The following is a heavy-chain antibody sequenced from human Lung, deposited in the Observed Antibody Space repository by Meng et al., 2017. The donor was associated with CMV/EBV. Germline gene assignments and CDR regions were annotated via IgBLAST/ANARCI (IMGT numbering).Heavy chain of an antibody. CDR1: GGSISISTW. CDR3: ARDPYATGWAG. V-gene: IGHV4-4*02. CDR2: IYHSGGT. D-gene: IGHD6-19*01. J-gene: IGHJ4*02. Sequence: QLQLQDAAPVLVQPSGTLFLSCAVRGGSISISTWWSWVRQPPGKGLEWIGEIYHSGGTNYNPSLRGRVTISLDKSKNQFSLTLRSVTAADTAVYYCARDPYATGWAGWGQGTLVTVSS.